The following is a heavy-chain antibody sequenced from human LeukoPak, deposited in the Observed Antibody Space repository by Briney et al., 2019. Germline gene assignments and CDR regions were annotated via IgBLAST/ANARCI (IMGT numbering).Heavy chain of an antibody. CDR3: ARGDGERYYGSGSRSPYYYYYGMDV. Sequence: PSETLSLTCAVYGGSFSGYYWSWIRQPPGKGLEWIGEINHSGSTNYNPSLKSRVTISVDTSKNQFSLKLSSVTAADTAVYYCARGDGERYYGSGSRSPYYYYYGMDVWGQGTTVTVSS. CDR2: INHSGST. V-gene: IGHV4-34*01. D-gene: IGHD3-10*01. J-gene: IGHJ6*02. CDR1: GGSFSGYY.